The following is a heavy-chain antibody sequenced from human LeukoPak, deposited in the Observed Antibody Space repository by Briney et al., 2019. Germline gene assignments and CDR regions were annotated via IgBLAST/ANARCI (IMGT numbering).Heavy chain of an antibody. D-gene: IGHD2-15*01. CDR2: IRSKPYGGTT. CDR1: GFTFGDYA. J-gene: IGHJ4*02. V-gene: IGHV3-49*03. Sequence: GGSLRLSCTTSGFTFGDYAMSWLRQAPRKGLEWVGFIRSKPYGGTTEYAPSVKGRFTISRDDSKNIAYLQMNSLKTEDTAVYYCTRDIDADYVDYWGQGDLVTVSS. CDR3: TRDIDADYVDY.